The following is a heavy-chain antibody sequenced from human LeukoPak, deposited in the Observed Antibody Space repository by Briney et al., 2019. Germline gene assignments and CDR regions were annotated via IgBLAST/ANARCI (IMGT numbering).Heavy chain of an antibody. D-gene: IGHD6-13*01. CDR1: GFTFSSYS. V-gene: IGHV3-48*01. CDR2: ISSSSSTI. Sequence: PGGSLRLSCAASGFTFSSYSMNWVRQAPGKGLEWVSYISSSSSTIYYADSVKGRFTISRDNAKNSLYLQMNSLRAEDTAVYYCATIWGVGEGIAATWGQYYFDYWGQGTLVTVSS. J-gene: IGHJ4*02. CDR3: ATIWGVGEGIAATWGQYYFDY.